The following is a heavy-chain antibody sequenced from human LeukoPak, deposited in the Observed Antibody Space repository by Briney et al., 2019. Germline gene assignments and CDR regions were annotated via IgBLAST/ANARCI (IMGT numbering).Heavy chain of an antibody. J-gene: IGHJ4*02. CDR3: AAEYSSSWYPFDY. V-gene: IGHV4-4*07. CDR2: IYTSGST. Sequence: SETLSLTCTVSGGSISSYYWSWIRQPAGGGLEWIGRIYTSGSTNYNPSLKSRVTLSVDTSKNQFSLKLSSVIAADTAVYYCAAEYSSSWYPFDYWGQGTLVTVSS. CDR1: GGSISSYY. D-gene: IGHD6-13*01.